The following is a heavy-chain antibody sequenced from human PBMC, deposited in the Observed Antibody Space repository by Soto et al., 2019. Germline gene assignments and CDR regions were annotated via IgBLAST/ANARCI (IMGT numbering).Heavy chain of an antibody. D-gene: IGHD3-10*01. Sequence: SETLSLTCTVSGGSISISNYYCAWIRQPPGKGLEWIGSIYYSGSTFYNPSLQSRVTISVDTSKNQFSLNLTPVTAADTALYYCATLYSPSVMGRDVMITADLKYNGFDPWGKGTQVTGSS. CDR3: ATLYSPSVMGRDVMITADLKYNGFDP. J-gene: IGHJ5*02. CDR2: IYYSGST. V-gene: IGHV4-39*01. CDR1: GGSISISNYY.